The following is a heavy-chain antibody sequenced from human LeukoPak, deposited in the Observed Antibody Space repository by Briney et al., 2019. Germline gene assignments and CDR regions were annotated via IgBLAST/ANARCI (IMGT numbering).Heavy chain of an antibody. CDR1: GFTFSTYA. J-gene: IGHJ4*02. V-gene: IGHV3-48*01. CDR2: ISSSSSPT. D-gene: IGHD3-16*01. CDR3: ARDDGGY. Sequence: GGSLRLSCAASGFTFSTYAVNWVRQAPGKGLEWVSYISSSSSPTYYADSVQGRFTISRDNAKNSLYLQMNSLRGEDTAVYYCARDDGGYWGQGTLVTVSS.